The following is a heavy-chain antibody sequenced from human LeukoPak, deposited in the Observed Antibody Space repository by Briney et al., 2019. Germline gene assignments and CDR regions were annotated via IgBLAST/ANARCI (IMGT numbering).Heavy chain of an antibody. CDR1: GYSFTYYW. J-gene: IGHJ4*02. D-gene: IGHD1-1*01. CDR3: ARQDGNSKYYFDY. CDR2: IYPGDSDT. Sequence: GASLQISCKGSGYSFTYYWIGWVRQMPGKGLEWMGIIYPGDSDTRYRPSFQGQVTISVDKSISTAYLQWSSPKASDTAMYYCARQDGNSKYYFDYWGQGTLVTVSS. V-gene: IGHV5-51*01.